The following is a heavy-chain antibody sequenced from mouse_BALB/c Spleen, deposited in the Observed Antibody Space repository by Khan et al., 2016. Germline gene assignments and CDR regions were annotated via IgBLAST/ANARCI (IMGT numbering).Heavy chain of an antibody. V-gene: IGHV4-1*02. J-gene: IGHJ3*01. CDR1: GFDFSRYW. CDR2: INPDSGTI. Sequence: EVKLLESGGGLVQPGGSLKVSCAASGFDFSRYWMSWVRQAPGKGLEWIGEINPDSGTINYTPSLKVKFIISRDNAKNTLYLQMSKVRSEDTALYYCARAGDYGYLVNWGQGTLVTVSA. CDR3: ARAGDYGYLVN. D-gene: IGHD1-1*01.